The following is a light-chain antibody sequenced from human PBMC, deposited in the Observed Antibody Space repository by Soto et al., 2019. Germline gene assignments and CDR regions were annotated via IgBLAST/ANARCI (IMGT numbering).Light chain of an antibody. J-gene: IGKJ1*01. CDR3: QQYDLSPRT. CDR1: QSVTNNY. V-gene: IGKV3-20*01. Sequence: DIVLTQSPGTLSLSPGERATLSCRASQSVTNNYLAWYQQKPGQAPRLLIYGASSRATGVSDRFSGSGSGTDFTLTISRLEPEDFAVYYCQQYDLSPRTFGQGTKLEIK. CDR2: GAS.